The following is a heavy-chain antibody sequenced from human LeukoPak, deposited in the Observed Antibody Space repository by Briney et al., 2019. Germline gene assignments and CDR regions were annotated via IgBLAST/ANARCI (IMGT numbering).Heavy chain of an antibody. D-gene: IGHD1-1*01. Sequence: SETLSLTCTASGGSVSSGSYYWSWIRQPPGKGLEWIGYIYYSGSTNYNPFLKSRVTISVDTSKNQFSLKLSSVTAADTAVYYCARDTDWNDAWFDPWGQGTLVTVSS. J-gene: IGHJ5*02. CDR1: GGSVSSGSYY. V-gene: IGHV4-61*01. CDR2: IYYSGST. CDR3: ARDTDWNDAWFDP.